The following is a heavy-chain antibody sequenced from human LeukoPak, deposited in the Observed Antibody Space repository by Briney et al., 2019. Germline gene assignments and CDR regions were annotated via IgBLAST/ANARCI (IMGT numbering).Heavy chain of an antibody. J-gene: IGHJ6*03. CDR3: AKNYGSGSPYSRAYNYYYMDV. Sequence: PGGSLRLSCAASGFTFSDYYMSWIRQAPGKGLEWVSYISSSGSTIYYADSVKGRFTISRDNAKNSLYLQMNSLRAEDTAVYYCAKNYGSGSPYSRAYNYYYMDVWGKGTTVTVSS. V-gene: IGHV3-11*01. CDR1: GFTFSDYY. CDR2: ISSSGSTI. D-gene: IGHD3-10*01.